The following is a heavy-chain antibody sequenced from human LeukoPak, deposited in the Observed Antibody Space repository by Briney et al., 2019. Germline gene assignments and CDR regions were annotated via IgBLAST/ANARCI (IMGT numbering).Heavy chain of an antibody. V-gene: IGHV1-8*02. CDR3: ARAPRVWYYDSSGYYYY. Sequence: ASVKVSCKASGYTFTGYYMHWVRQAPGQGLEWMGWMNPNSGNTGYAQKFQGRVTMTRNTSISTAYMELSSLRSEDTAVYYCARAPRVWYYDSSGYYYYWGQGTLVTVSS. J-gene: IGHJ4*02. CDR2: MNPNSGNT. CDR1: GYTFTGYY. D-gene: IGHD3-22*01.